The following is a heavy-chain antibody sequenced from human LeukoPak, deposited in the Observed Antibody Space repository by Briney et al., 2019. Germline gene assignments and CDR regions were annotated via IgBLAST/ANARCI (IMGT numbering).Heavy chain of an antibody. CDR3: SGDWMGSTTVN. CDR2: IRGKAYGGTT. V-gene: IGHV3-49*04. J-gene: IGHJ4*02. Sequence: GSLRLSCAASGFTFSSYAMSWVRQAPGKGLEGVAFIRGKAYGGTTEYAASVKGRFTISRDDSKSIAYLQMNSLKSEDTAVYFCSGDWMGSTTVNWGQGTLVAVSA. D-gene: IGHD1-26*01. CDR1: GFTFSSYA.